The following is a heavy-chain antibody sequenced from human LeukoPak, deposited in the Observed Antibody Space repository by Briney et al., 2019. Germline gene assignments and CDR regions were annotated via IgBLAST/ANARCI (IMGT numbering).Heavy chain of an antibody. CDR3: ARGRRGFYYYYYMDV. CDR1: GYTFTSYD. Sequence: GASVTVSFKASGYTFTSYDINWVRQATGQGLEWMGWMNPNSGNTGYAQKFQGRVTITRNTSISTAYMELSSLRSEDTAVYYCARGRRGFYYYYYMDVWGKGTTVTVSS. V-gene: IGHV1-8*03. CDR2: MNPNSGNT. D-gene: IGHD3-10*01. J-gene: IGHJ6*03.